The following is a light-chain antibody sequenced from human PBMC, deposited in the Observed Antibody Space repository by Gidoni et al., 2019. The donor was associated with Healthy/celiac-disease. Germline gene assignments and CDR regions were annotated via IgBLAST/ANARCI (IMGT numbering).Light chain of an antibody. J-gene: IGKJ1*01. CDR2: WAS. CDR3: QQYYSTPT. V-gene: IGKV4-1*01. CDR1: QSVLYSSNNKNY. Sequence: IVMTQSPASLAVSLGERATINCKSSQSVLYSSNNKNYIAWYQQKPGQPPKLLIYWASTRESGVPDRFSGSGSGTDFTLTISSLQAEDVAVYYCQQYYSTPTFGQGTKVEIK.